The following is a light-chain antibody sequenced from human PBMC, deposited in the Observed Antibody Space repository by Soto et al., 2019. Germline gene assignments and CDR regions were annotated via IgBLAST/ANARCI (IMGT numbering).Light chain of an antibody. CDR3: CSYAGSSTHAV. Sequence: QSALTQPASVSGSPGQSITISCTGTSSDVRSYNLVSWYQQHPGKAPKLMIYEGSKRPSGVSNRFSGSKSGNTASLTISGLQPEDEADYYCCSYAGSSTHAVFGGGTQLTVL. V-gene: IGLV2-23*01. J-gene: IGLJ7*01. CDR2: EGS. CDR1: SSDVRSYNL.